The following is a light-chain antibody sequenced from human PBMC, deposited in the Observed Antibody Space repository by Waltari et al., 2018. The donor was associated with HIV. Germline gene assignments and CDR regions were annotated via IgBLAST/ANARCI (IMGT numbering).Light chain of an antibody. V-gene: IGLV2-23*02. J-gene: IGLJ2*01. CDR1: SNDVGSYNF. Sequence: QSALTPPASVSGSPGQSITISCTGTSNDVGSYNFVAWYQQHPGKAPRLIIYEVSKRPSGVSNRFSGSKSGNTASLTISGLQAEDEADYSCCSYAGKSNTFLIFGGGTKLTVL. CDR3: CSYAGKSNTFLI. CDR2: EVS.